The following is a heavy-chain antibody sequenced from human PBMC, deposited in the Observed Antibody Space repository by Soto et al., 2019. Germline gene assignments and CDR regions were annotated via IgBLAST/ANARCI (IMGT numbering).Heavy chain of an antibody. D-gene: IGHD6-13*01. CDR1: EFSISAYW. V-gene: IGHV3-7*03. CDR3: ATTGTTWYTD. J-gene: IGHJ4*02. Sequence: GGSLRLSCVASEFSISAYWMSWVRQAPGKGLEWVANIKGDGSEARYVDSAKDRFLISRDNTRNTLYLQLNSLRTEDTALYYCATTGTTWYTDWGQGTLVTVSS. CDR2: IKGDGSEA.